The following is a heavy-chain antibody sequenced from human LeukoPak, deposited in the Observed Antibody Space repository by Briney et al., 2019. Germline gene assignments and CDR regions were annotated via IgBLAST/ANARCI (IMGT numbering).Heavy chain of an antibody. J-gene: IGHJ4*02. Sequence: SETLSLTCTVSGGSISSYYWSWIRQPAGKGLEWIGRIYTSGSTNYNPSLKSRVTMSVDTSKNQFSLKLSSVTAADTAVYYCASTYYYDSSGYYGYYFDYWGQGTLVTVSS. CDR1: GGSISSYY. D-gene: IGHD3-22*01. CDR3: ASTYYYDSSGYYGYYFDY. V-gene: IGHV4-4*07. CDR2: IYTSGST.